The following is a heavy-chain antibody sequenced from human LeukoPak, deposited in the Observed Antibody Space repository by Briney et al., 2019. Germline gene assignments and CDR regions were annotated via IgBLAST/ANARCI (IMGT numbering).Heavy chain of an antibody. J-gene: IGHJ4*02. V-gene: IGHV3-23*01. CDR2: IRGSGNSI. CDR1: GFTFSNYA. D-gene: IGHD2-21*02. Sequence: PGGSLRLSCAASGFTFSNYAMSWVRQAPGKGLEWVSSIRGSGNSIYHADSVKGRFTISRDNSKNTLYLQMNSLRAEDTAVYYCAKDRVHIVVVTAISTLFDYWGQGTLVTVSS. CDR3: AKDRVHIVVVTAISTLFDY.